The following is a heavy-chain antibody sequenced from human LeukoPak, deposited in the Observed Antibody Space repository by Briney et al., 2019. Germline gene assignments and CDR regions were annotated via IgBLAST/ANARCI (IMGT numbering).Heavy chain of an antibody. CDR1: GFTFSSYS. Sequence: GGSLRLSCAASGFTFSSYSMHWVRQAPGKGLEWVSGISWNSGSIGYADSVKGRFTISRDNAKNSLYLQMNSLRAEDTALYYCAKEFAAAGYYFDYWGQGTLVTVSS. V-gene: IGHV3-9*01. D-gene: IGHD6-13*01. J-gene: IGHJ4*02. CDR2: ISWNSGSI. CDR3: AKEFAAAGYYFDY.